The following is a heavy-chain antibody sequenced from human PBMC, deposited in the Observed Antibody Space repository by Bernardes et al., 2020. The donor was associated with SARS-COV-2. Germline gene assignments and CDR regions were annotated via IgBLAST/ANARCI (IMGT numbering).Heavy chain of an antibody. V-gene: IGHV4-39*01. CDR3: ARHEYGGGRDRLDP. Sequence: SETLSLTCTVSGDSILTSRYFWGWVRQAPGKGLEWIGCTSHSGTTYYNPSIRRPITMSVDTSKNQLSLTLNSVTAADTGMYYCARHEYGGGRDRLDPWGQGTPVIVSS. CDR2: TSHSGTT. J-gene: IGHJ5*02. CDR1: GDSILTSRYF. D-gene: IGHD3-16*01.